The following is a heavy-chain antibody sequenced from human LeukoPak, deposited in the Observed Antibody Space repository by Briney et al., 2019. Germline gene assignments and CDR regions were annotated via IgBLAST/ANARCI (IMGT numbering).Heavy chain of an antibody. CDR1: GFTFSSYS. CDR3: ARDLSHYDILTGRQFDY. D-gene: IGHD3-9*01. J-gene: IGHJ4*02. Sequence: PGGSLRLSCAASGFTFSSYSMNWVRQAPGKGLEWVSSISSSSSYIYYADSVKGRFTISRDNAKNSLYLQMNSLRAEDAAVYYCARDLSHYDILTGRQFDYWGQGTLVTVSS. CDR2: ISSSSSYI. V-gene: IGHV3-21*01.